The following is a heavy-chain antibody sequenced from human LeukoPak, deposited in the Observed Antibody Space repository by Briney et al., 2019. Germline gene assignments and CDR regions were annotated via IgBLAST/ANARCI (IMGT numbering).Heavy chain of an antibody. V-gene: IGHV1-18*04. J-gene: IGHJ3*02. CDR2: ISAYNGNT. CDR3: ALVGTATLRAFDI. Sequence: ASVKVSCKASGYTFTGYYMHWVRQAPGQGLEWMGWISAYNGNTNYAQKLQGRVTMTTDTSTSTAYMELRSLRSDDTAVYYCALVGTATLRAFDIWGQGTMVTVSS. D-gene: IGHD2-21*02. CDR1: GYTFTGYY.